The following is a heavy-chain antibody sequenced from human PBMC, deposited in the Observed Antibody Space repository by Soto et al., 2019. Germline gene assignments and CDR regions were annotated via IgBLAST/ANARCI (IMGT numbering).Heavy chain of an antibody. CDR2: TFPGGST. CDR1: GFSVTTNY. CDR3: AKKPPSSIQGWAFGMDV. D-gene: IGHD1-26*01. V-gene: IGHV3-53*02. J-gene: IGHJ6*02. Sequence: EVQLVETGGGLIQPGGSLRLSCLASGFSVTTNYIIWVRQPPGKGLEWVSITFPGGSTHYADSVKGRFSISRDNSKNTVYLQMNNLRVEDTAVYYCAKKPPSSIQGWAFGMDVWGQGTTVSVSS.